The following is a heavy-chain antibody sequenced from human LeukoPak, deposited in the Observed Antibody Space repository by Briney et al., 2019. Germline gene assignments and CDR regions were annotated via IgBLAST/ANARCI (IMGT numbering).Heavy chain of an antibody. V-gene: IGHV3-7*03. D-gene: IGHD6-13*01. J-gene: IGHJ4*02. CDR2: INQDGSEK. CDR1: GFTFRSYW. Sequence: GGSLRLSSAASGFTFRSYWMSWVRQAPGKGLEWVANINQDGSEKYFVGSVKGRFTISRDNARNSLYLQMNSLRVEDTAVYYCARGATSSWDYWGQGTLVTVSS. CDR3: ARGATSSWDY.